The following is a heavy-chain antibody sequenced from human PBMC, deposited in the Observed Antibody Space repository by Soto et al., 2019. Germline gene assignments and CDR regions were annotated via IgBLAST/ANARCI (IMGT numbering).Heavy chain of an antibody. CDR3: ATQSYSNSGAYYYYAMDV. D-gene: IGHD4-4*01. CDR2: IYQSGST. V-gene: IGHV4-30-2*01. CDR1: GGSISSGGYS. J-gene: IGHJ6*02. Sequence: SETLSLTCTVSGGSISSGGYSWSWIRQPPGKGLEWIGYIYQSGSTYYNPSLKSRVTISVDRSRNQFSLKLSSVTAADTAVYFCATQSYSNSGAYYYYAMDVWGQGTTVTVSS.